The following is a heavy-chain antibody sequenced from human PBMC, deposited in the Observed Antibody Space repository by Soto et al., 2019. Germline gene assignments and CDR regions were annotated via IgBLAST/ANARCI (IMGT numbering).Heavy chain of an antibody. CDR1: GGSISSYY. Sequence: QVQLQESGPGLVKPSETLSLTCTVSGGSISSYYWSWIRQPAGKGLEWIGRIYTSGSTNYNPSLKKRVTMSVDTSKNQCSLKLSSVTAADTAVYYCARGALYYDFWSGSDAFDIWGQGTMVTVSS. V-gene: IGHV4-4*07. D-gene: IGHD3-3*01. CDR2: IYTSGST. CDR3: ARGALYYDFWSGSDAFDI. J-gene: IGHJ3*02.